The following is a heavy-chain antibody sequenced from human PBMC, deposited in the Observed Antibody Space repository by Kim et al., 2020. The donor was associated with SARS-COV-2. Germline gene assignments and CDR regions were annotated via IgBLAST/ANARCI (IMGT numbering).Heavy chain of an antibody. V-gene: IGHV7-4-1*02. J-gene: IGHJ4*02. CDR2: INTNTGNP. Sequence: ASVKVSCKASGYTFTSYAMNWVRQAPGQGLEWMGWINTNTGNPTYAQGFTGRFVFSLDTSVSTAYLQISSLKAEDTAVYYCARDYPINDILTGYPGDFDYWGQGTLVTVSS. CDR3: ARDYPINDILTGYPGDFDY. D-gene: IGHD3-9*01. CDR1: GYTFTSYA.